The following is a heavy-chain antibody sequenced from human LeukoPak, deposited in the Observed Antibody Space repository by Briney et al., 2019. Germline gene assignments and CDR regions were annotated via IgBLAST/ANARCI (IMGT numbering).Heavy chain of an antibody. V-gene: IGHV1-2*06. CDR1: GYTFTGYY. CDR3: ARVVDTAMVIMVD. D-gene: IGHD5-18*01. J-gene: IGHJ4*02. CDR2: INPNSGGT. Sequence: ASVKVSCKASGYTFTGYYMHWVRQAPGQGLEWMGRINPNSGGTNYAQKFQGRVTMTRDTSISTAYMELSRLRSDDTAVYNCARVVDTAMVIMVDWGQGSLVTVSS.